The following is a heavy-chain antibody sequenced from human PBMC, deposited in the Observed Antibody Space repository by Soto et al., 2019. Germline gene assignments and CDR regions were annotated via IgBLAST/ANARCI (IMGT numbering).Heavy chain of an antibody. Sequence: PWGSLRLSCAASGFTFSSYAMSWVRQAPGKGLEWVSAISGSGGSAYYADSVKGRITISRDNSKNTLYLQMNSLRAEDTAVYYFAKARTGYRNDAFDIWGQGTMVTVSS. V-gene: IGHV3-23*01. CDR3: AKARTGYRNDAFDI. J-gene: IGHJ3*02. D-gene: IGHD3-16*02. CDR1: GFTFSSYA. CDR2: ISGSGGSA.